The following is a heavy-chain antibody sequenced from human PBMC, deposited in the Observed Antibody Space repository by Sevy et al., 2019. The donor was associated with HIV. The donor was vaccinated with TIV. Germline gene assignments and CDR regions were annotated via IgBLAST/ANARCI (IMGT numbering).Heavy chain of an antibody. CDR1: GFTFDDYA. Sequence: GGSRRLSCAASGFTFDDYAMHWVRQAPGKGLEWVSLISWDGGSTYYADSVKGRFTISRDNSKNSLYLQMNSLRAEDTALYYCAKDYCRRCSGSYYYYMDVWGKGTTVTVSS. CDR3: AKDYCRRCSGSYYYYMDV. J-gene: IGHJ6*03. D-gene: IGHD6-19*01. CDR2: ISWDGGST. V-gene: IGHV3-43D*03.